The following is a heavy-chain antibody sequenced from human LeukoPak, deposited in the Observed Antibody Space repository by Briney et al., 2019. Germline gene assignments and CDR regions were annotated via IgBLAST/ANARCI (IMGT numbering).Heavy chain of an antibody. CDR3: AIVEWELRGGGY. Sequence: ASVKVSCKASGGTFSSYAISWVRQAPGQGLEWMGGIIPIFGTANYAQKFQGRVTITADESTSTAYMELSSLRSEDTAVYYCAIVEWELRGGGYWGQGTLVTVSS. D-gene: IGHD1-26*01. CDR1: GGTFSSYA. V-gene: IGHV1-69*01. J-gene: IGHJ4*02. CDR2: IIPIFGTA.